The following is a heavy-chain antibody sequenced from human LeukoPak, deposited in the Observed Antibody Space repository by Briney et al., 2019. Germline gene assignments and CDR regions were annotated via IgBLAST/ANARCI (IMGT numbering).Heavy chain of an antibody. V-gene: IGHV1-8*03. CDR1: GYTFTNYD. CDR2: VNPNSGNT. CDR3: ARGPDTALDYYFYYMDV. J-gene: IGHJ6*03. D-gene: IGHD2-2*02. Sequence: ASVKVSCKASGYTFTNYDINWVRQATGQGLEWMGWVNPNSGNTGYAQKFQGRVTITRNTSISTVYMEVSSLRSEDTAVYYCARGPDTALDYYFYYMDVWGQGTTVTVSS.